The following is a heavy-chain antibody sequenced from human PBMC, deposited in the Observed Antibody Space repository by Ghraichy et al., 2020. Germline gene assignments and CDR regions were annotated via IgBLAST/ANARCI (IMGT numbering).Heavy chain of an antibody. CDR2: IYYSGST. V-gene: IGHV4-31*03. CDR3: ARVEIFGVVITGYGMDV. J-gene: IGHJ6*02. D-gene: IGHD3-3*01. Sequence: SETLSLTCTVSGGSISSGGYYWSWIRQHPGKGLEWIGYIYYSGSTYYNPSLKSRVTISVDTSKNQFSLKLSSVTAADTAVYYCARVEIFGVVITGYGMDVWGQGTTVTVSS. CDR1: GGSISSGGYY.